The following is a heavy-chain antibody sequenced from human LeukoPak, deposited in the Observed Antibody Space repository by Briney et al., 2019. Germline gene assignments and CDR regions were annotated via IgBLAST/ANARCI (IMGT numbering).Heavy chain of an antibody. CDR2: INHSGYT. J-gene: IGHJ4*02. Sequence: SETLSLTCAVSGVPFSNYYWSWVRQSPRQGLEWIGEINHSGYTNDNPSLKSRVTMSIDTPKNQFYLMLASLTAAATGVYYCTRAVAGHPDWGQGTLVTVSS. CDR1: GVPFSNYY. D-gene: IGHD6-19*01. CDR3: TRAVAGHPD. V-gene: IGHV4-34*01.